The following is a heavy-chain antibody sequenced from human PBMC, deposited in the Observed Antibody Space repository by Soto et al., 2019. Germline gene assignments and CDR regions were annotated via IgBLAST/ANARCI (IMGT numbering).Heavy chain of an antibody. D-gene: IGHD6-6*01. V-gene: IGHV1-18*01. Sequence: QVQLLQSGAEVKKPGASVRVSCKASGYSFTRFGISWVPQAPGQGLEWVGRISTYNGNTKYAQKLPGRVTVSTDTSTTTAYMELRSLRSADTAVYYCAREPQYSTSTQVVDYWGQGTLLTVSS. CDR1: GYSFTRFG. CDR3: AREPQYSTSTQVVDY. J-gene: IGHJ4*02. CDR2: ISTYNGNT.